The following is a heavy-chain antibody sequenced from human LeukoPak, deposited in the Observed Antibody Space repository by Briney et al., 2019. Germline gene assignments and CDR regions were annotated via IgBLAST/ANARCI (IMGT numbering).Heavy chain of an antibody. CDR2: IIPIFGTA. V-gene: IGHV1-69*06. D-gene: IGHD6-19*01. J-gene: IGHJ4*02. CDR3: ARDMGIAVAGVLYYFDY. Sequence: SVKVSCKASGGTFSSYAITWVRQAPGQGLEWMGRIIPIFGTANYAQKFQGRVTITADKSTSTAYMVLSSLRSEDTAVYYCARDMGIAVAGVLYYFDYWGQGTLVTVSS. CDR1: GGTFSSYA.